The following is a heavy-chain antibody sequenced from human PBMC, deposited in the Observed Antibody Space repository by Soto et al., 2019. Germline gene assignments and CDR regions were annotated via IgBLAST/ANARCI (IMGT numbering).Heavy chain of an antibody. CDR3: ARDTGDY. CDR2: IKQDGSEK. Sequence: EVQLVESGGGLVQPGGSLRLSCAASRFTFSSYWMSWVRQAPGKGLEWVANIKQDGSEKYYVDSVKGRFTISRDNAKNSLYLQMNSLRAEDTAVYYCARDTGDYWGQGTLVTVSS. V-gene: IGHV3-7*01. J-gene: IGHJ4*02. CDR1: RFTFSSYW.